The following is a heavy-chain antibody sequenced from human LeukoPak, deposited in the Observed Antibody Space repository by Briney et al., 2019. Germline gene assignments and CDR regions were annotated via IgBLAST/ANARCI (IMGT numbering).Heavy chain of an antibody. J-gene: IGHJ4*02. V-gene: IGHV1-69*01. D-gene: IGHD3-10*01. CDR1: GGTFSSYA. Sequence: ASVKVSCKASGGTFSSYAISWVRQAPGQGLEWMGGIIPIFGTANYAQKFQGRVTITADESTSTAYMELSRLRSDDTAVYYCARDRPLDADDYYGFYYFDYWGQGTLVTVSS. CDR2: IIPIFGTA. CDR3: ARDRPLDADDYYGFYYFDY.